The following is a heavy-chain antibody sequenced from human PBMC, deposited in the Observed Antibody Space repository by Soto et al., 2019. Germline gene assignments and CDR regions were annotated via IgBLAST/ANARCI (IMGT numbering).Heavy chain of an antibody. CDR3: ARYRFSGSRWSKFDY. CDR1: GVTISSGAYY. Sequence: QTLSLTCTVSGVTISSGAYYWSWIRQHPGKGLEWIGNIYYSGSTYYSPSLKSRVAISLDTSKNQFSLRLSSVTAADTAVYYCARYRFSGSRWSKFDYWGQGTRVTVSS. D-gene: IGHD6-13*01. J-gene: IGHJ4*02. CDR2: IYYSGST. V-gene: IGHV4-31*03.